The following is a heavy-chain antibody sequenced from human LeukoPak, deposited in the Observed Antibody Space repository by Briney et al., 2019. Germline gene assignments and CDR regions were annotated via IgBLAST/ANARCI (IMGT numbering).Heavy chain of an antibody. D-gene: IGHD3-3*01. Sequence: SETLSLTCTVSGGSISSSSYYWGWIRQPPGKGLEWIGSIYYSGSTYYNPSLKSRVTISVDTSKNQFSLKLSSVTAADTAVYYCATEGPFWSGYYTGGYNWFDPWGQGTLVTVSS. CDR3: ATEGPFWSGYYTGGYNWFDP. V-gene: IGHV4-39*01. J-gene: IGHJ5*02. CDR1: GGSISSSSYY. CDR2: IYYSGST.